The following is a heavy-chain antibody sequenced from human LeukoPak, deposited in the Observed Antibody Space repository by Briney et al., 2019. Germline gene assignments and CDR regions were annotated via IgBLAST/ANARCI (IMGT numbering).Heavy chain of an antibody. CDR3: ATGPLPTYYYDSSGYYY. D-gene: IGHD3-22*01. CDR2: INPSGGST. Sequence: ASVKVSCKASGYTFTSYYMHWVRQAPGQGLEWMGIINPSGGSTSYAQKFQGRVTMTRDMSTSTVYMELSSLRSEDTAVYYCATGPLPTYYYDSSGYYYWGQGTLVTVSS. CDR1: GYTFTSYY. V-gene: IGHV1-46*01. J-gene: IGHJ4*02.